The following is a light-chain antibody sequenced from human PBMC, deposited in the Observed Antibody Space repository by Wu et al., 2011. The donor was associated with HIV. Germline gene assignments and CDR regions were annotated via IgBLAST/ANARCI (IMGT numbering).Light chain of an antibody. CDR1: QSXSSSY. V-gene: IGKV3-20*01. CDR2: GAS. Sequence: EIVLTQSPGTLSLSPGERATLSCRASQSXSSSYLAWYQQKPGQAPRLLIYGASSRATGIPDRFSGSGSGTDFTLTISRLEPEDFAVYYCQQWDSFGQGTKLEIK. J-gene: IGKJ2*03. CDR3: QQWDS.